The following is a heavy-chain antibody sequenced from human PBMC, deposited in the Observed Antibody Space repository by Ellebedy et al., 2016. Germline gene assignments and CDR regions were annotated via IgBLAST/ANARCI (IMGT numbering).Heavy chain of an antibody. CDR2: ISTDNGNT. CDR1: GYTFTGYY. Sequence: ASVKVSCKASGYTFTGYYIHWVRQAPGQGLEWMGWISTDNGNTKYVEKFQGRVTMTTDTATSTANMELRSLRSDDTAVYYCARDPPGVTEDYWGQGTLVTVSS. J-gene: IGHJ4*02. CDR3: ARDPPGVTEDY. V-gene: IGHV1-18*04. D-gene: IGHD5-18*01.